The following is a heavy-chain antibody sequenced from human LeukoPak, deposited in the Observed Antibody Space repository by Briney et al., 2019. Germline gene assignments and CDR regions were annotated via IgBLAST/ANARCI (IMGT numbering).Heavy chain of an antibody. CDR1: GFTFDDYG. D-gene: IGHD3-22*01. Sequence: PGGSMRLSCAASGFTFDDYGMSWVRQAPGKGLEWVSGINWNGGSTGYADSVKGRFTISRDNAKNSLYLQMNSLRAEDTALYYCARGASSGYYSSFDIWGQGTMVTVSS. CDR2: INWNGGST. J-gene: IGHJ3*02. V-gene: IGHV3-20*04. CDR3: ARGASSGYYSSFDI.